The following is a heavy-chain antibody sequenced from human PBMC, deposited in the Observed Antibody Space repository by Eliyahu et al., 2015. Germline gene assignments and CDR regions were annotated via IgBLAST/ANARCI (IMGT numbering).Heavy chain of an antibody. D-gene: IGHD1-26*01. V-gene: IGHV3-48*03. CDR1: GFTFSSYE. CDR2: ISSSGSTI. CDR3: ARDVGAPYWYFDL. Sequence: EVQLVESGGGLVQPGGSLRXXXAASGFTFSSYEINWVRQAPGKGLQWVSYISSSGSTIYYADSVKGRFTISRDNAKNSLYLQMNSLRVEDTAVYYCARDVGAPYWYFDLWGRGTLVTVSS. J-gene: IGHJ2*01.